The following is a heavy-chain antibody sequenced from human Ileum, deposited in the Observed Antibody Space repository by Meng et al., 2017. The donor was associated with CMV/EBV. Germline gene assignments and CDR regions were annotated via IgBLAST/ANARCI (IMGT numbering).Heavy chain of an antibody. CDR3: ARAHPPETTVMGWSGP. CDR2: SNIGNGDT. D-gene: IGHD4-17*01. J-gene: IGHJ5*02. CDR1: GYSFTNYA. Sequence: QVKLVQSGAEVKQPGASVKVSCKASGYSFTNYAMHWVRQAPGKRLEWMARSNIGNGDTKLSQRFQGRLTINRDTSATTAYMELSNLRSEDTAIYYCARAHPPETTVMGWSGPWGQGTLVTVSS. V-gene: IGHV1-3*04.